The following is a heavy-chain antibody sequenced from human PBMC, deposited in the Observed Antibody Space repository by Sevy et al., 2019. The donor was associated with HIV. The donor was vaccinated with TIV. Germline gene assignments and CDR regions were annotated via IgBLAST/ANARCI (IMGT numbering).Heavy chain of an antibody. CDR3: ARDQAGRVRVRLGELSSPFDF. CDR1: GFILSNSA. J-gene: IGHJ4*02. CDR2: ISNDRSDK. V-gene: IGHV3-30*04. Sequence: GGSLRLSCAASGFILSNSAMHWVRQAPGKGLEWVTFISNDRSDKYYADSVKGRFTISRDNTKNTLYLEMNSLRVEDTAVYYCARDQAGRVRVRLGELSSPFDFWGQGTLVTVSS. D-gene: IGHD3-16*02.